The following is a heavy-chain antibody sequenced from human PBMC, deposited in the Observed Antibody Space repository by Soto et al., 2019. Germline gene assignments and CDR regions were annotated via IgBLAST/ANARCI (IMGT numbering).Heavy chain of an antibody. CDR3: AKGHYGGNPIWVDY. D-gene: IGHD4-17*01. J-gene: IGHJ4*02. CDR1: GFTVSTKY. Sequence: GGSLRLSCAASGFTVSTKYMSWVRQAPGKGLEWVSVIYSGGSTFYADSVRGRFTISRDNSKNTLYLQMNSLGAEDTAVYYCAKGHYGGNPIWVDYWGQGTLVTVSS. CDR2: IYSGGST. V-gene: IGHV3-66*01.